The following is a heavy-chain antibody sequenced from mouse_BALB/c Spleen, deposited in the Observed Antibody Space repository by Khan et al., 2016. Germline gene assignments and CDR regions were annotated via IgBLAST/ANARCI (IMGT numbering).Heavy chain of an antibody. D-gene: IGHD1-2*01. CDR3: VALRQVYAIDY. V-gene: IGHV3-6*02. CDR2: ISYDGSN. Sequence: EVQLQESGPGLVKPSQSLSLTCSVTGYSITSGYYWNWIRQLPGNKLEWMGYISYDGSNNYNPSLKNRISITRDTSKNQSFLKLNSVTSEDTSTYYCVALRQVYAIDYWGQGTSVTVSS. CDR1: GYSITSGYY. J-gene: IGHJ4*01.